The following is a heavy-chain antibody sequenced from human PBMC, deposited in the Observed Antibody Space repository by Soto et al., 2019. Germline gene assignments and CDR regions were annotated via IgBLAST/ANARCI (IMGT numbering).Heavy chain of an antibody. D-gene: IGHD2-2*01. CDR3: AREGSPARGYCSSASCPNGAFHI. Sequence: ASVKVSCKASGYTFTSYYMHCVRQAPGQGLEWMGIINPSGGSTSYAQKFQGRVTMTRDTSTSTVYMELSSLRSEDTAVYYCAREGSPARGYCSSASCPNGAFHIWXQGTMVNVS. J-gene: IGHJ3*02. CDR1: GYTFTSYY. CDR2: INPSGGST. V-gene: IGHV1-46*01.